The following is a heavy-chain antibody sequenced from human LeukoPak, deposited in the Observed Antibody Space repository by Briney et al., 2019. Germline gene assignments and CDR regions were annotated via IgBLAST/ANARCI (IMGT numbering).Heavy chain of an antibody. CDR1: GGTFSSYA. CDR2: IIPIFGTA. D-gene: IGHD6-19*01. J-gene: IGHJ4*02. CDR3: ARDRVAVAGNLDY. V-gene: IGHV1-69*01. Sequence: SVKVSCKASGGTFSSYAISWVRQAPGQGLEWIGGIIPIFGTANYAQKFQGRVTITADESTSTAYMELSSLRSEDTAVYYCARDRVAVAGNLDYWGQGTLVTVSS.